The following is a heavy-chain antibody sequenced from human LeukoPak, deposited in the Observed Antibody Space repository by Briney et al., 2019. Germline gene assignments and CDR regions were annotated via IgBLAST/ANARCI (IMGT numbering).Heavy chain of an antibody. CDR2: IYTSGST. J-gene: IGHJ4*01. CDR1: GGSISRYY. V-gene: IGHV4-4*07. D-gene: IGHD5-24*01. Sequence: SETLSLTCTVSGGSISRYYWSWIRQPAGKGLEWIGRIYTSGSTNYNPSLKSRVTMAVDTSKNQFSLKLSSVTAADTAVYYCAGRDGYNSELYYWGHGTLFTVSS. CDR3: AGRDGYNSELYY.